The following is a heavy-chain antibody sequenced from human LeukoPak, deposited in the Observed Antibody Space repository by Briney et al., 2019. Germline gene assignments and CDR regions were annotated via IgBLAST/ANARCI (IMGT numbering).Heavy chain of an antibody. Sequence: SVKVSCKASGGTFSSYAISWVRQAPGQGLEWMGGIIPIFGTANYAQKFQGRVTITTDESTSTAYMELSSLRSEDTAVYYCARDPQSGDFWSGYYGDWGQGTLVTVSS. CDR1: GGTFSSYA. D-gene: IGHD3-3*01. CDR2: IIPIFGTA. J-gene: IGHJ4*02. V-gene: IGHV1-69*05. CDR3: ARDPQSGDFWSGYYGD.